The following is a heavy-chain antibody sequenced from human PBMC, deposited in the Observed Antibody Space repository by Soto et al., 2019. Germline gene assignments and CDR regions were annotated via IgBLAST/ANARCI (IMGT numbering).Heavy chain of an antibody. CDR1: GYSFTNYW. CDR3: ARHEVANWFDP. Sequence: EVQLVQSGAEVKKPGESLRISCKGSGYSFTNYWISWVRQMPGKGLEWMGKIDPSDAYTNYSPSFQGHVTISSDKSVSTAYLQWRSLKASDTAMYDCARHEVANWFDPWGQGTLVTVSS. CDR2: IDPSDAYT. V-gene: IGHV5-10-1*03. J-gene: IGHJ5*02.